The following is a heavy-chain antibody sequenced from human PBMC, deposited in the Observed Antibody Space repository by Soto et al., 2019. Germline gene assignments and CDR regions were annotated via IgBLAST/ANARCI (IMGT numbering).Heavy chain of an antibody. Sequence: SETLSLTCAVYGESLSAYYWTWIRQPPGKGLEWIGEINQSGSTNYNPSLKSRVTMSADTSKKHFSLKVTSVTAADTAVYYCARGTVHVPFLFPCLHVWGQGTTVTV. D-gene: IGHD3-3*01. CDR3: ARGTVHVPFLFPCLHV. V-gene: IGHV4-34*01. CDR2: INQSGST. J-gene: IGHJ6*02. CDR1: GESLSAYY.